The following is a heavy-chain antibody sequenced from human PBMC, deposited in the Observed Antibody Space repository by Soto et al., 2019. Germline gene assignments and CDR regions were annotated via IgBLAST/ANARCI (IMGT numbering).Heavy chain of an antibody. CDR1: GYTFTSYD. Sequence: ASVKVSCKASGYTFTSYDINWVRQATGQGLEWMGWMNPNSGNTGYVQKFQGRVTMTRNTSISTAYMELSSLRSEDTAVYYCARDNYYGSGSYYINYYYYYMDVWGKGTTVTVSS. D-gene: IGHD3-10*01. CDR2: MNPNSGNT. J-gene: IGHJ6*03. V-gene: IGHV1-8*01. CDR3: ARDNYYGSGSYYINYYYYYMDV.